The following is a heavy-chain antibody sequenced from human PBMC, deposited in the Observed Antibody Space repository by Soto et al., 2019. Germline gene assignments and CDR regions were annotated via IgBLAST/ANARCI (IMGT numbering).Heavy chain of an antibody. Sequence: PGGSLGLSCAASGFTFCSSVVHGVRQAPGKGLEWVAVISYDGSNKYYADSVKGRFTISRDNSKNTLYLQMNSLRAEDTAVYYCASGPQDSSSSFAYWGQGTLLTVSS. CDR3: ASGPQDSSSSFAY. V-gene: IGHV3-30*03. D-gene: IGHD6-6*01. CDR2: ISYDGSNK. J-gene: IGHJ4*02. CDR1: GFTFCSSV.